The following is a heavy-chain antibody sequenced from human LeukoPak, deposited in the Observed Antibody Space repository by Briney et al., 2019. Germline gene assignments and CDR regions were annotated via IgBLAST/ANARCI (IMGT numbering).Heavy chain of an antibody. V-gene: IGHV1-8*02. J-gene: IGHJ4*02. D-gene: IGHD3-22*01. CDR3: LRSGYFLYYFDY. CDR1: GYTFTSYG. CDR2: MNPNSGNT. Sequence: RASVKVSCKASGYTFTSYGISWVRQAPGQGLEWMGWMNPNSGNTGYAQKFQGRVTMTRNTSISTAYMELSSLRSEDTAVYYCLRSGYFLYYFDYWGQGTLVTVSS.